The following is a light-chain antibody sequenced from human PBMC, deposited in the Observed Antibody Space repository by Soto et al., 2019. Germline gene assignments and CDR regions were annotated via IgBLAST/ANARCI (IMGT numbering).Light chain of an antibody. CDR2: DNN. CDR3: ETWDGGRRAGV. J-gene: IGLJ3*02. CDR1: SSNIGKNC. V-gene: IGLV1-51*01. Sequence: QSVLTQPPSVSAAPGQTVTISCSGSSSNIGKNCVSWYQQYSGTAPKLLIYDNNKQPSGIPDRCSGAKSATAATLDITGLQTGEEADYYCETWDGGRRAGVFGGGTKLTVL.